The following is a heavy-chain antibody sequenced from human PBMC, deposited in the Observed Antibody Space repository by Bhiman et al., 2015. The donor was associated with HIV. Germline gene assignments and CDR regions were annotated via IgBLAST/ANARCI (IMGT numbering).Heavy chain of an antibody. D-gene: IGHD3-16*01. CDR3: ARRFELGDYFYYYMDV. CDR1: GFTFSSYT. CDR2: ISSGGDST. J-gene: IGHJ6*03. V-gene: IGHV3-64*01. Sequence: EVQLVESGGGLVQPGGSLRLSCAASGFTFSSYTMHWVRQAPGKGLEYVSAISSGGDSTYYANSVKGRFTISRDNSNNTLYLQMGSLRAEDMAVYYCARRFELGDYFYYYMDVWGKGTTVTVSS.